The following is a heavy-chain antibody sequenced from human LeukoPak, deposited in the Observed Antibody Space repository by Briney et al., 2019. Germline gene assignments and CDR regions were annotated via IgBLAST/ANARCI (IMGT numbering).Heavy chain of an antibody. CDR3: ASVNSGSYPYYFDY. CDR1: GGSFSGYY. J-gene: IGHJ4*02. Sequence: SSETLSLTCAVYGGSFSGYYWSWIRQPPGKGLEWIGEINHSGSTNYSPSLKSRVTISTDTSKNQFSLKLSSVTAADTAVYYCASVNSGSYPYYFDYWGQGTLVTVSS. CDR2: INHSGST. V-gene: IGHV4-34*01. D-gene: IGHD1-26*01.